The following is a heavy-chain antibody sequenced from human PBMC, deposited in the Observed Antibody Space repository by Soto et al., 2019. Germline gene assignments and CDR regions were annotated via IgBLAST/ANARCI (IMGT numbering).Heavy chain of an antibody. CDR2: IIPILGIA. D-gene: IGHD6-13*01. CDR1: GGTFSSYT. J-gene: IGHJ5*02. CDR3: ARDSLLYSSSLNWFDP. Sequence: SVKVSCKASGGTFSSYTISWVRQAPGQGLEWMGRIIPILGIANYAQKFQGRVTITADKSTSTAYMELSSLRSEDTAVYYCARDSLLYSSSLNWFDPRGQGTLVTVSS. V-gene: IGHV1-69*04.